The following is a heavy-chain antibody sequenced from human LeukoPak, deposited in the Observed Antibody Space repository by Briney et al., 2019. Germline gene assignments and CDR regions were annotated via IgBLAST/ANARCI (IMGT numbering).Heavy chain of an antibody. V-gene: IGHV1-69*04. J-gene: IGHJ6*02. Sequence: SVKVSCKASGGTFSSYAISWVRQAPGQGLEWMGRIIPILGIANYAQKFQGRVTITADKSTSTAYMELSSLRSEDTAVYYCARGGYCSGGSCAELGDYYGMDVWGQGTTVTVSS. CDR3: ARGGYCSGGSCAELGDYYGMDV. CDR2: IIPILGIA. CDR1: GGTFSSYA. D-gene: IGHD2-15*01.